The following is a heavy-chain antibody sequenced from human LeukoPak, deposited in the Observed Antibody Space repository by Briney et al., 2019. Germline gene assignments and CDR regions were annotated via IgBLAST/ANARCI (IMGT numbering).Heavy chain of an antibody. Sequence: PGGSLRLSCAASGFTFISYGMHWVRQAPGKGLEWVALKSYDGSNEYYADSVKGRFTISRDNSKNTLYLQMNSLRAEDTAVYYCGKDKIGGNFDYWGLGTLVTVSS. CDR2: KSYDGSNE. J-gene: IGHJ4*02. V-gene: IGHV3-30*18. CDR1: GFTFISYG. CDR3: GKDKIGGNFDY.